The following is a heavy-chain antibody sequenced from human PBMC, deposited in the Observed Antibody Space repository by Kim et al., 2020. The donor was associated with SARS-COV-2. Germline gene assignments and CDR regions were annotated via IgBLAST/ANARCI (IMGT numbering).Heavy chain of an antibody. CDR2: IWYDGSNK. J-gene: IGHJ4*02. CDR1: GFTFSSYG. V-gene: IGHV3-33*01. CDR3: ARDYDILTGYYFDY. Sequence: GGSLRLSCAASGFTFSSYGMHWVRQAPGKGLEWVAVIWYDGSNKYYADSVKGRSTISRDNSKNTLYLQMNSLRAEDTAGYYCARDYDILTGYYFDYWGQGTLVTVSS. D-gene: IGHD3-9*01.